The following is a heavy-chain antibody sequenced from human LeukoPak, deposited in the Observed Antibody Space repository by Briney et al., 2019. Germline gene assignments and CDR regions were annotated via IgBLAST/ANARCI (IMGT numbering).Heavy chain of an antibody. Sequence: GGSLRLSCAASGFTFSSYAMSWVRQAPGKGLEWVSAISGSGGSTYYADSVKGRFTISRDNSKNTLYLQMGSLRAGDMAVYYCARDGPAATGDYWGQGTLVTVSS. V-gene: IGHV3-23*01. CDR2: ISGSGGST. D-gene: IGHD2-15*01. CDR3: ARDGPAATGDY. J-gene: IGHJ4*02. CDR1: GFTFSSYA.